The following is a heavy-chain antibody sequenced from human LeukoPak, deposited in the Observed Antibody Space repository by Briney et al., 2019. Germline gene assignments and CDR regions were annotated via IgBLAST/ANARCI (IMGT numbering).Heavy chain of an antibody. J-gene: IGHJ4*02. D-gene: IGHD2-15*01. CDR1: GFTFCSYA. CDR2: ISDSGGST. V-gene: IGHV3-23*01. CDR3: AKEIVYFFVY. Sequence: GVTLRLSCAASGFTFCSYAMSWVRQAPGKGLEGVSAISDSGGSTYYADSVKGRFTIPRDNSKKTLYLQMNSLRAEVTVVYYCAKEIVYFFVYWGQGTLVTVSS.